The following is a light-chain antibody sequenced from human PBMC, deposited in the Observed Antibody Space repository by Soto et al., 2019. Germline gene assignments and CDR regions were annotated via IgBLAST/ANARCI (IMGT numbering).Light chain of an antibody. Sequence: EIVLTQSPGTLSLSPGERATLSCRASQSVSSSYLAWYQQKPGQAPRLLIYGASSRATGIPDRFSGSGSGTDFPLTISRLEPEDFEVYYCQQFRTFGPGTKVDIK. V-gene: IGKV3-20*01. CDR2: GAS. J-gene: IGKJ3*01. CDR1: QSVSSSY. CDR3: QQFRT.